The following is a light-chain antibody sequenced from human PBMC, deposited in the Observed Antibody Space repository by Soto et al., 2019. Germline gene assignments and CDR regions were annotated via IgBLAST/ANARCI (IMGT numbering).Light chain of an antibody. CDR1: QSISSW. Sequence: DIQMTQSPSTLSASVGDRVTITCRASQSISSWLAWYQQKPGKAPKXLIYDASSLESGVPSRFSGSGSGTELTLTISSLQPDDFETYYCQQYNSYSLTFGGGTKVDIK. J-gene: IGKJ4*01. V-gene: IGKV1-5*01. CDR2: DAS. CDR3: QQYNSYSLT.